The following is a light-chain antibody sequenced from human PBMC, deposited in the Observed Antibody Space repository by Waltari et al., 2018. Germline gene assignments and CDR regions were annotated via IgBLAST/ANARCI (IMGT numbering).Light chain of an antibody. CDR2: GKN. Sequence: SPELTQDPALSVALGQTLRMPCHGDILSIYSASSYQQQPGPAPILVFYGKNNRPSGIPDRFSGSSSGSTASMTITGAQAEDEADYYCNSRDSSGNHVVFGGGTKLTVL. J-gene: IGLJ2*01. CDR3: NSRDSSGNHVV. CDR1: ILSIYS. V-gene: IGLV3-19*01.